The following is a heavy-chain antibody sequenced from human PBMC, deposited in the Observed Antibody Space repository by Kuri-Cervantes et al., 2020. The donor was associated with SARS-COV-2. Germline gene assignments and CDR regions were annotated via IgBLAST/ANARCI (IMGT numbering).Heavy chain of an antibody. V-gene: IGHV3-23*01. CDR2: IDGSSGDT. J-gene: IGHJ6*02. CDR3: AKVDSSSPYYYYYGMDV. CDR1: GFTFSSYA. Sequence: GGSLRLSCAASGFTFSSYAMSWVRQAPGKGLEWVSAIDGSSGDTYYADSVKGRCTISRDNSKNTLYLQMNSLRAEDTAVYYCAKVDSSSPYYYYYGMDVWGQGTTVTVSS. D-gene: IGHD6-6*01.